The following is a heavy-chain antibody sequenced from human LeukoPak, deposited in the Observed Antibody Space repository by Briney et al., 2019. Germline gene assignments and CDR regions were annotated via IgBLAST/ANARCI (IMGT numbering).Heavy chain of an antibody. CDR1: GFTVSSNS. CDR3: ARRAGAYSHPYDY. V-gene: IGHV3-53*01. J-gene: IGHJ4*02. D-gene: IGHD4/OR15-4a*01. Sequence: GGSLRLSCTVSGFTVSSNSMSWVRQAPGKGLEWVSFIYSDNTHHSDSVKGRFTISRDNSKNTLYLQMNSLRAEDAAVYYCARRAGAYSHPYDYWGQGTLVTVSS. CDR2: IYSDNT.